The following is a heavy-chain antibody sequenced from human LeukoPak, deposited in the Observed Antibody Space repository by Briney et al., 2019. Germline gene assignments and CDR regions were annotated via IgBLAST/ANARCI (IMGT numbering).Heavy chain of an antibody. J-gene: IGHJ4*02. D-gene: IGHD1-26*01. Sequence: SETLSLTCTVSGGSISSGDYYWSWIRQPPGKGLEWIGYMYYSGITYYNPSLKSRVTISVDTSKNQFSLKLSSVTAADTAVYYCVRRMVGAIRPFDYWGQGTLVTVSS. V-gene: IGHV4-30-4*01. CDR1: GGSISSGDYY. CDR3: VRRMVGAIRPFDY. CDR2: MYYSGIT.